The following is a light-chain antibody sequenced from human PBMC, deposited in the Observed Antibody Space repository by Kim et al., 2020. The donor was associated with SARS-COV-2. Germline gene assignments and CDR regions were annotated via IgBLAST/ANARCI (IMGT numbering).Light chain of an antibody. CDR2: EDN. CDR1: SGSIASNY. CDR3: QSYDSSNWV. V-gene: IGLV6-57*03. J-gene: IGLJ3*02. Sequence: GPTVTISRTRSSGSIASNYVRWYQLRPGSAPTTVIYEDNQRPSGVPDRFSGSLDSSSNSASLPISGLKTEDEADYYCQSYDSSNWVFGGGTKLTVL.